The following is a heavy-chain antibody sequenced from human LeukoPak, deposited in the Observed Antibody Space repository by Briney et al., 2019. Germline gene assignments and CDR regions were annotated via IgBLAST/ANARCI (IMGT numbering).Heavy chain of an antibody. CDR3: ARVPMVRRGNAFDI. V-gene: IGHV4-59*12. Sequence: SETLSLTCTVSGGSISSYYWSWIRQPPGKGLEWIGSIYYSGSTYYNPSLKSRVTMSVDTSKNQFSLKLSSVTAADTAVYYCARVPMVRRGNAFDIWGQGTMVTVSS. J-gene: IGHJ3*02. CDR1: GGSISSYY. D-gene: IGHD3-10*01. CDR2: IYYSGST.